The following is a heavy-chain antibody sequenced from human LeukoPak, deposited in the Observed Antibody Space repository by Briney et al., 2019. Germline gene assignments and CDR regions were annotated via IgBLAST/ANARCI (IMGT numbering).Heavy chain of an antibody. CDR1: GFTFSNYG. J-gene: IGHJ4*02. CDR3: ARGDRSSWFNFDY. CDR2: TWYDGTNK. D-gene: IGHD6-13*01. Sequence: AGGSLRLSCAASGFTFSNYGMHWVRQAPGKGLEWVAVTWYDGTNKYFADSVRGRSSISRDNSKNTLYLQMNSLRAEDTAVYYCARGDRSSWFNFDYWGQGTLVTVSS. V-gene: IGHV3-33*08.